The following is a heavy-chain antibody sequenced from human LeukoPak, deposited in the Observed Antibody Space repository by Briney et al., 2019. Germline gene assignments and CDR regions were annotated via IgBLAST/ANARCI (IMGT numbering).Heavy chain of an antibody. D-gene: IGHD2/OR15-2a*01. CDR1: GYTFTGYY. Sequence: ASVKVSCKASGYTFTGYYMHWVRQAPGQGREGMGWINPNSGGTNYAQKFQGRITMTRDTYISTAYMELSSLISYDTALYSCAREPTSVPAAKEGGQGTLVTVSS. V-gene: IGHV1-2*02. CDR2: INPNSGGT. J-gene: IGHJ4*02. CDR3: AREPTSVPAAKE.